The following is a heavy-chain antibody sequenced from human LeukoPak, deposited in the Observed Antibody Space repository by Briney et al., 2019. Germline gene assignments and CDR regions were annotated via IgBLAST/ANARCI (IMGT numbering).Heavy chain of an antibody. Sequence: TGGSLRLSCAASGFTFSSYGMHWVRQAPGKGLEWVAVIWYDGSNKYYADSVKGRFTISRDNSKNMLYLQMNSLRAEDTAVYYCARDTARAYYYYGMDVWGQGTTVTVSS. CDR2: IWYDGSNK. D-gene: IGHD5-18*01. J-gene: IGHJ6*02. V-gene: IGHV3-33*01. CDR1: GFTFSSYG. CDR3: ARDTARAYYYYGMDV.